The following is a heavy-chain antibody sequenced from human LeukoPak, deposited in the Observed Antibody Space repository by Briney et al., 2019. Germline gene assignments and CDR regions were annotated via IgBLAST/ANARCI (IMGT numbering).Heavy chain of an antibody. J-gene: IGHJ4*02. CDR3: ARDLTIAAAGTYGY. CDR1: GYTFTSYG. Sequence: ASVKVSCKTSGYTFTSYGVSWVRQAPGQGPEWMGWISTYNGNTNYAQNFRGRVTMTTDTSTSTAYMEVRSLRSDDTAVYYCARDLTIAAAGTYGYWGQGTLVAVSS. CDR2: ISTYNGNT. D-gene: IGHD6-13*01. V-gene: IGHV1-18*01.